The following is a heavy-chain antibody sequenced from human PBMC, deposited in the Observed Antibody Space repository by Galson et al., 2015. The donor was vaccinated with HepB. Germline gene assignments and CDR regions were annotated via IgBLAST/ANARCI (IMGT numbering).Heavy chain of an antibody. V-gene: IGHV3-15*01. Sequence: SLRLSCAASGFTFSNAWMSWVRQAPGKGLEWVGRIKSETDGGTTDYTAPVKGRFTISRDDSKNTLYLQMNSLKTEDTAVYYCTTPGGYGRHGIGYWGQGTLVTVSS. CDR1: GFTFSNAW. D-gene: IGHD3-10*01. J-gene: IGHJ4*02. CDR3: TTPGGYGRHGIGY. CDR2: IKSETDGGTT.